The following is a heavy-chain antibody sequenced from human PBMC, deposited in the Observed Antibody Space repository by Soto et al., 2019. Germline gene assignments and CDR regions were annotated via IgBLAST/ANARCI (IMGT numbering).Heavy chain of an antibody. CDR1: GFTVSSNY. CDR2: IYSGGST. J-gene: IGHJ6*02. D-gene: IGHD3-3*01. CDR3: ARVDIITIFGVVIYGGMDV. Sequence: EVQLVESGGGLIQPGGSLRLSCAASGFTVSSNYMSWVRQAPGKGLEWVSVIYSGGSTYYADSVKGRFTISRDNSKNTLYLQMNSLRAEDTAVYYCARVDIITIFGVVIYGGMDVWGQGTTVTVSS. V-gene: IGHV3-53*01.